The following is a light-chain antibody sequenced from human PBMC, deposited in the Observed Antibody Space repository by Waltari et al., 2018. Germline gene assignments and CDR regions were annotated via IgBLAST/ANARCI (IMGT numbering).Light chain of an antibody. CDR3: QHYVRLPVS. Sequence: EIVLTQSPGPLSLSPGERATPSCRASQSVSRSLAWYHKKPGQAPRLLIYGASSRANGVPDRFSGSGSGTDFSLTISRLEPEDFAVYYCQHYVRLPVSFGQGTKVEIK. CDR1: QSVSRS. J-gene: IGKJ1*01. CDR2: GAS. V-gene: IGKV3-20*01.